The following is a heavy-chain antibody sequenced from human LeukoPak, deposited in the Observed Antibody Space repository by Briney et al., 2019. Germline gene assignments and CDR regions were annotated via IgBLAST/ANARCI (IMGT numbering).Heavy chain of an antibody. D-gene: IGHD4-17*01. J-gene: IGHJ6*03. CDR3: ARDRLDYGDYSRQYYYYYYMDV. CDR2: IYTSGST. Sequence: PSETLSLTCTVSGGSISSYYWSWIRQPAGKGLEWIGRIYTSGSTNYNPSLKSRVTMSVDTSKNQFSLKLSSVTAADTAVYYCARDRLDYGDYSRQYYYYYYMDVWGKGTTVTISS. CDR1: GGSISSYY. V-gene: IGHV4-4*07.